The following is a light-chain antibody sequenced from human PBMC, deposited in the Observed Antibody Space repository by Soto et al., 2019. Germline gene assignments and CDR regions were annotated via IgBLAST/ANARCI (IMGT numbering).Light chain of an antibody. CDR1: QSLXTW. V-gene: IGKV1-5*01. CDR2: DAS. J-gene: IGKJ4*01. Sequence: DIRVTHYASTLSASVGDRVTITCRASQSLXTWFGWYQQKPGKAPKVLXDDASSLARGGPSRLSGSGSGTEFTLPISSLQPYDCANYYCQQYKRFSLTFGGGTKVDI. CDR3: QQYKRFSLT.